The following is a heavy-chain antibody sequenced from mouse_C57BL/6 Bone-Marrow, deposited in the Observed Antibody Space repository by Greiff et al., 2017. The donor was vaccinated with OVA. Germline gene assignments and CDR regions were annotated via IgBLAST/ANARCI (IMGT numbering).Heavy chain of an antibody. CDR1: GYSITSGYY. CDR2: IRYDGSN. D-gene: IGHD2-3*01. CDR3: ARSEPGYYSYYAMDY. Sequence: VQLKESGPGLVKPSQFLSLTCSVTGYSITSGYYWNWIRQFPGNKLEWMGYIRYDGSNNYNPSLQNRISITRDTSKNQSFMKLDSVTTEDTATYYSARSEPGYYSYYAMDYWGQGTSVTVSS. V-gene: IGHV3-6*01. J-gene: IGHJ4*01.